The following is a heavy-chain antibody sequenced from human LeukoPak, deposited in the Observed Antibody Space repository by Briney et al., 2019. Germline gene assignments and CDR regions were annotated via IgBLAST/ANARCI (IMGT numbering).Heavy chain of an antibody. CDR2: INPSGGST. Sequence: ASVKVSCKASGYTFTSYYMHWVRQAPGQGLEWMAIINPSGGSTNYAHKFQGRVTMTRDTSTSTVYLELTSLRSEDTAVHYCARDPLPSYDSSDYYYPGDYWGQGTLVTVSS. CDR1: GYTFTSYY. D-gene: IGHD3-22*01. CDR3: ARDPLPSYDSSDYYYPGDY. J-gene: IGHJ4*02. V-gene: IGHV1-46*01.